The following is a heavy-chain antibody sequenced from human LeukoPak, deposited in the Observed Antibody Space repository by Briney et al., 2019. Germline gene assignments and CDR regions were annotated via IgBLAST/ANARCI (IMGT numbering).Heavy chain of an antibody. D-gene: IGHD6-19*01. Sequence: PSETLSLTCTVSGGSISSSSYYWGWIRQPPGKGLEWIGSIYYSGSTYYNPSLKSRVTISVDTSKNQFSLKLSSVTAADTAVYYCARDSGYSSGWYPYYYYYYMDVWGKGTTVTVSS. CDR2: IYYSGST. V-gene: IGHV4-39*07. CDR3: ARDSGYSSGWYPYYYYYYMDV. CDR1: GGSISSSSYY. J-gene: IGHJ6*03.